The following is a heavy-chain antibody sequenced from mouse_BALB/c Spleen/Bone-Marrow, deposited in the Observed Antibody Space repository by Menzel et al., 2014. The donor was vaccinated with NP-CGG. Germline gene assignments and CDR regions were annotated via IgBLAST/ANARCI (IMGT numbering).Heavy chain of an antibody. D-gene: IGHD6-1*01. J-gene: IGHJ4*01. CDR2: IWGDGST. CDR1: GSSLTGYG. V-gene: IGHV2-6-7*01. CDR3: ARGGNYYAMDY. Sequence: VQGVESGPGLVAPSQSLSITCTVSGSSLTGYGVNRVRQPPGKGLEWLGMIWGDGSTDYNSALKSRLSISKDNSKSQVFLKMNSLQTDDTARYYCARGGNYYAMDYWGQGTSVTVSS.